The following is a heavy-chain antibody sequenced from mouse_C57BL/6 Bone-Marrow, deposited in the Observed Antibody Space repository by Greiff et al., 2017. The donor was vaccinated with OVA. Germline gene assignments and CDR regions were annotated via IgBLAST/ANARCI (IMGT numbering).Heavy chain of an antibody. CDR1: GYTFTSYW. V-gene: IGHV1-64*01. J-gene: IGHJ3*01. CDR3: ARSYDGYFFAY. D-gene: IGHD2-3*01. CDR2: IHPNSGST. Sequence: VQLQQPGAELVKPGASVKLSCKASGYTFTSYWMHWVKQRPGQGLEWIGMIHPNSGSTNYNEKFKSKATLTVDKSSSTAYMQLSSLTSEDSAVYYCARSYDGYFFAYCGQVTLVTVSA.